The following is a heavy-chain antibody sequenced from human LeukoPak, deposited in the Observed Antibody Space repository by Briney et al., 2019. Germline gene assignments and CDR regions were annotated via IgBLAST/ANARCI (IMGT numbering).Heavy chain of an antibody. V-gene: IGHV3-23*01. CDR1: GFTFSSYA. D-gene: IGHD1-26*01. CDR3: AKLGGQELHNYYVAV. J-gene: IGHJ6*03. CDR2: IIDSGEST. Sequence: GGSLRLSCAASGFTFSSYAMSWVRQAPGKGLEWVSGIIDSGESTYYANFAKGRFTISIDNSNNTLYLQMNSLRAEDTAVYYCAKLGGQELHNYYVAVCGKGTTVAVSS.